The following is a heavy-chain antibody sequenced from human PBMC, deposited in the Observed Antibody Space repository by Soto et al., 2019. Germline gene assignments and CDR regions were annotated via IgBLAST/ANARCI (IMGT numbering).Heavy chain of an antibody. J-gene: IGHJ4*02. V-gene: IGHV4-39*01. CDR1: GGSISGSSYY. D-gene: IGHD2-15*01. CDR2: IYFGGST. CDR3: ARPVSCGGGSCPFEY. Sequence: QLQLQESGPGLVKPSETLSLTCIVSGGSISGSSYYWGWIRQPPGKGLEWIGSIYFGGSTYYSPSLRSPVPSSVHPSKNQCSPQLSSVPAAATAMYYCARPVSCGGGSCPFEYWGQGILVTVSS.